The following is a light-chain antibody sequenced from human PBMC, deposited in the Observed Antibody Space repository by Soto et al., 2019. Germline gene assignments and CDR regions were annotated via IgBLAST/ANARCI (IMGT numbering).Light chain of an antibody. Sequence: QSVLTQPASVSGSPGQSITISCTGTSGDVGGYNYVSWYQQHPGKAPKLMIYEVSNRPSGVSNRFSGSKSGNTASLTISGLQAEDDADYYCSSYTSSNSLVFGGGTKLTVL. CDR1: SGDVGGYNY. CDR2: EVS. J-gene: IGLJ2*01. V-gene: IGLV2-14*01. CDR3: SSYTSSNSLV.